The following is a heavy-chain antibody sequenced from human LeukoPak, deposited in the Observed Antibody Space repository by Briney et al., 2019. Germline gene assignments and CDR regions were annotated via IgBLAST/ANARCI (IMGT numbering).Heavy chain of an antibody. J-gene: IGHJ5*02. CDR3: ARLAYSSPSGFDP. CDR1: GGSISSSSYY. Sequence: PSETLSLTCTVSGGSISSSSYYWSWIRQPPGKGLEWIGYIYYSGSTNYNPSLKSRVTISVDTSKNQFSLKLSSVTAADTAVYYCARLAYSSPSGFDPWGQGTLVTVSS. V-gene: IGHV4-61*05. CDR2: IYYSGST. D-gene: IGHD6-6*01.